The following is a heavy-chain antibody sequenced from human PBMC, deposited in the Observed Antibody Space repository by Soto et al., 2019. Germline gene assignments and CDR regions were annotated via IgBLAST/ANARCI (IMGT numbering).Heavy chain of an antibody. CDR2: IKQDGSEK. CDR3: ARVGWPHYFDY. D-gene: IGHD6-19*01. J-gene: IGHJ4*02. CDR1: GFIFSNYW. Sequence: GGSQRIYCAASGFIFSNYWMSWVRQAPGKGLEWVANIKQDGSEKYFVDSVKGRFTISRDNAKNSVHLQMNSLRAEDTAVYYCARVGWPHYFDYWGQGT. V-gene: IGHV3-7*01.